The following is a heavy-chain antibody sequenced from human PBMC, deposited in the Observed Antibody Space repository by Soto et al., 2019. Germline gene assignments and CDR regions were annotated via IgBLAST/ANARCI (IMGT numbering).Heavy chain of an antibody. Sequence: SETLSLTCTVSGGSISSASYYWVWIRQPPGKGLEWIGSVYYSGSTYYNPSLKSRVTISVDTSENQFSLKLSSVTAADTAVYYCARQVVDGTVAGAGSFDXWGQGTLVTVSS. V-gene: IGHV4-39*01. CDR1: GGSISSASYY. J-gene: IGHJ4*02. CDR2: VYYSGST. D-gene: IGHD6-19*01. CDR3: ARQVVDGTVAGAGSFDX.